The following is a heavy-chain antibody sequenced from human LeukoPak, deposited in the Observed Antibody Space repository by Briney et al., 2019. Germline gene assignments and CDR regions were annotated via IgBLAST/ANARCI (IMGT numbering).Heavy chain of an antibody. V-gene: IGHV4-38-2*01. Sequence: SETLSLTCAVSGYSISSGYYWGWIRQPPGKGLEWIGSIYHSGSTYYNPSFKSRVTISVDTSKNQFSLKLSSVTAADTAVYYCARVWRFGFGELSPFDYWGQGTLVTVSS. J-gene: IGHJ4*02. CDR3: ARVWRFGFGELSPFDY. D-gene: IGHD3-10*01. CDR1: GYSISSGYY. CDR2: IYHSGST.